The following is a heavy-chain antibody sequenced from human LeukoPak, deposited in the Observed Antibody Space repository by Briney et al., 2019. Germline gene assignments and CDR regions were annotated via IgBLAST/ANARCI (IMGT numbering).Heavy chain of an antibody. CDR3: ARRLTQYDCFDP. D-gene: IGHD2-2*01. CDR2: TYYRSTWYN. V-gene: IGHV6-1*01. Sequence: SQTLSLTCAISGNSVSSNSVTWNWIRQSPSRVLEWLGRTYYRSTWYNDYAVSVRGRITVNPDTSKNQFSLHLNSVTPEDTAVYYCARRLTQYDCFDPWGQGVLVTVSS. CDR1: GNSVSSNSVT. J-gene: IGHJ5*02.